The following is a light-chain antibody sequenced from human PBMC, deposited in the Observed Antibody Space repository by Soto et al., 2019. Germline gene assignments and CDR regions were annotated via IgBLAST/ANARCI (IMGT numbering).Light chain of an antibody. CDR2: RAS. CDR3: QQTYSVPWT. CDR1: QSIFTY. V-gene: IGKV1-39*01. J-gene: IGKJ4*01. Sequence: DIQMTQSPSSLSASVGDSVTISCRASQSIFTYLHWYQQKPGTAPRLLISRASSVQSGVPPRFSGSGSGRDFTLSISSLRPEDIGTYFCQQTYSVPWTFGWGTRVEI.